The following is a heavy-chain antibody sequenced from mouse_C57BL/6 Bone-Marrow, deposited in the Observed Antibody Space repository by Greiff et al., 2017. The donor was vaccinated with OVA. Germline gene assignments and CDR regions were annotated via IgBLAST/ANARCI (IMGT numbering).Heavy chain of an antibody. J-gene: IGHJ3*01. D-gene: IGHD1-1*01. V-gene: IGHV5-6*01. CDR2: ISSGGSYT. CDR1: GFTFSSYG. Sequence: DVQLVESGGDLVKPGGSLKLSCAASGFTFSSYGMSWVRQTPDKRLEWVATISSGGSYTYYPDSVKGRFTISRDNAKNTLYLQMSSLKSEDTAMYYCARQDYYYGSRAYWGQGTLVTVSA. CDR3: ARQDYYYGSRAY.